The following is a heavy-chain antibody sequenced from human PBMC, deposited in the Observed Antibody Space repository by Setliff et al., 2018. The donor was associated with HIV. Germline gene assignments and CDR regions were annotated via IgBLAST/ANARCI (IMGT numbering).Heavy chain of an antibody. V-gene: IGHV4-39*07. CDR2: IYYSGST. D-gene: IGHD2-2*01. Sequence: SETLSLTCTVSGVSTSSSSYYWGWIRQPPGKGLDWIGYIYYSGSTYYNPSLKSRLTISVDTSKNHFSLKLSSVTAADTAVYYCARAFCSSASCYGGGDAFDIWGQGTMVTVSS. CDR3: ARAFCSSASCYGGGDAFDI. CDR1: GVSTSSSSYY. J-gene: IGHJ3*02.